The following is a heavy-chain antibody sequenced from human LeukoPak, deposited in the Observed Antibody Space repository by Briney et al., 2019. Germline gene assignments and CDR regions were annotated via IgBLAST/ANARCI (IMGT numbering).Heavy chain of an antibody. CDR1: GGSFSGYY. Sequence: SETLSLTCAVYGGSFSGYYWSWIRQPPGKGLEWIGEINHSGSTNYNPSLKSRVTISVDTSKNQFSLKLSSVTAADTAVYYCARGPRRRGMIVVVITAYGMDVWAKGPRSPSP. J-gene: IGHJ6*02. CDR3: ARGPRRRGMIVVVITAYGMDV. V-gene: IGHV4-34*01. D-gene: IGHD3-22*01. CDR2: INHSGST.